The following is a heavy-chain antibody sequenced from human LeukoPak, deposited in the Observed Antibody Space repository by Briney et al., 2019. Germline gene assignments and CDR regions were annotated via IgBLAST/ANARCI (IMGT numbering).Heavy chain of an antibody. Sequence: ASVKVSCKASGYTFTGYYMHWVRQAPGQGLEWMGRINPNSGGTNYAQKFQGRVTMTRDTSISTAYMELSRLRSDDTAVYYCARGDMIVVVSDFDYWGQGTLVTAAS. CDR3: ARGDMIVVVSDFDY. D-gene: IGHD3-22*01. CDR2: INPNSGGT. CDR1: GYTFTGYY. J-gene: IGHJ4*02. V-gene: IGHV1-2*06.